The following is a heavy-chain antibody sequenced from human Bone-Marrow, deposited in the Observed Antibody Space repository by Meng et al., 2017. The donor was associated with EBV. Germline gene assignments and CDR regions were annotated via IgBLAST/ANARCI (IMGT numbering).Heavy chain of an antibody. CDR1: GGSISSSN. V-gene: IGHV3-30*18. J-gene: IGHJ4*02. Sequence: QVQLQESGPGLVKPSGTLSLTCAVSGGSISSSNWWSWVRQPPGKGLEWVAVISYDGSNKYYADSVKGRFTISRDNSKNTLYLQMNSLRAEDTAVYYCAKDLDLYFDYWGQGTLVTVSS. CDR2: ISYDGSNK. CDR3: AKDLDLYFDY.